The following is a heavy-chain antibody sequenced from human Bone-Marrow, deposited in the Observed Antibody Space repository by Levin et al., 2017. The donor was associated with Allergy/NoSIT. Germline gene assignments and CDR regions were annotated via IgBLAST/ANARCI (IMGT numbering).Heavy chain of an antibody. CDR1: TSTFYNYA. CDR3: ANVFSGSAPYNWFGP. D-gene: IGHD1-26*01. Sequence: PGGSLRLSCAASTSTFYNYAMSWVRQAPGKGLEWVSAISGSGENTFYAVSVKGRFTISRDISKNTLYLQMNSLRAEDTAVYYCANVFSGSAPYNWFGPWGQGTLVTVSS. J-gene: IGHJ5*02. CDR2: ISGSGENT. V-gene: IGHV3-23*01.